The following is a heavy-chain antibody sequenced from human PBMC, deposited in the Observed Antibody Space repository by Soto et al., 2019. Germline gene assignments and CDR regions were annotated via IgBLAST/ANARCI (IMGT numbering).Heavy chain of an antibody. D-gene: IGHD4-4*01. J-gene: IGHJ4*02. CDR3: AREAGLTTGFDY. CDR2: ISSSSSYI. Sequence: GGSLRLSCAASGFTFSSYSMNWVRQAPGKGLEWVSSISSSSSYIYYADSVKGRFTISRDNAKNSLYLQMNSLRAEDTAVYYCAREAGLTTGFDYWGQGTLVTVSS. V-gene: IGHV3-21*01. CDR1: GFTFSSYS.